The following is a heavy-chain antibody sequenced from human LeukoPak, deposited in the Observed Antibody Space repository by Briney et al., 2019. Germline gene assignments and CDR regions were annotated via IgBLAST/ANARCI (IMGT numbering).Heavy chain of an antibody. CDR3: AKYGDYRYLYGMDV. CDR2: ISYDGSSK. CDR1: GFTFSSYG. V-gene: IGHV3-30*18. Sequence: GGSLRLSCAASGFTFSSYGMHWVRQAPGKGLEWVAVISYDGSSKYYADSVKGRFTISRDNSKNTLYLQMNNLRAEDTAIYYCAKYGDYRYLYGMDVWGQGTTVTVSS. D-gene: IGHD4-17*01. J-gene: IGHJ6*02.